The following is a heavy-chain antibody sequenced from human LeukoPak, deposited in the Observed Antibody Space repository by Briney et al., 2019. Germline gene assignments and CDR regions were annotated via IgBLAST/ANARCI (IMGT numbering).Heavy chain of an antibody. J-gene: IGHJ3*02. CDR3: ARASTFGAFDI. Sequence: GGSLRLSCAASGFTFSSYSMSWVRQAPGKGLEWVSYITSSSSTIYYADSVKGRFTISRDNAKNSLYLQMNSLRAEDTAVYYCARASTFGAFDIWGQGTMVTVSS. CDR2: ITSSSSTI. CDR1: GFTFSSYS. V-gene: IGHV3-48*04. D-gene: IGHD3-16*01.